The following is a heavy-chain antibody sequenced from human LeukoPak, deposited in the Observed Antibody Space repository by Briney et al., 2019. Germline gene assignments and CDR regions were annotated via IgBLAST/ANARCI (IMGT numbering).Heavy chain of an antibody. Sequence: GGSLRLSCAASGFTFSSYWMHWVRQAPGKGLVWVSRINSDGSSITYADSVKGRFTISRDNAKNTLYLQMNSLRAEDTAVYYCARDQLYCSGGICYFDYWGRGTLVTVSS. CDR1: GFTFSSYW. CDR3: ARDQLYCSGGICYFDY. D-gene: IGHD2-15*01. CDR2: INSDGSSI. V-gene: IGHV3-74*01. J-gene: IGHJ4*02.